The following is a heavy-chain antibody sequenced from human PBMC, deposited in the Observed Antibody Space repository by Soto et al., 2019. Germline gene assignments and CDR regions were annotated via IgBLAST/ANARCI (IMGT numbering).Heavy chain of an antibody. CDR1: GFTFSDYG. D-gene: IGHD1-26*01. J-gene: IGHJ4*02. V-gene: IGHV3-30*18. CDR3: AKEGSPKVSRWDVY. Sequence: PGGSLRLSCAASGFTFSDYGIDWIRQAPGKGLEWVAVISHEGGTQYYADSVRGRFTVSRDNSKNILYLQMDSLRPEDTAVYFCAKEGSPKVSRWDVYWGQGTLLTVSS. CDR2: ISHEGGTQ.